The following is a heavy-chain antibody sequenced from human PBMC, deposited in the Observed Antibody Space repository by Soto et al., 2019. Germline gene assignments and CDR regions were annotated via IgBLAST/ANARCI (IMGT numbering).Heavy chain of an antibody. D-gene: IGHD2-15*01. CDR2: IYYSGSN. J-gene: IGHJ5*02. V-gene: IGHV4-61*01. Sequence: SETLSLTCTVSGGSVSSGSYYWSWIRQPPGKGLEWIGYIYYSGSNNYNPSLKSRVTISVDTSKNQFSLKLSSVTAADTAVYYCARDKGYCSGGSCYSRFDPWGQGTLVTVSS. CDR1: GGSVSSGSYY. CDR3: ARDKGYCSGGSCYSRFDP.